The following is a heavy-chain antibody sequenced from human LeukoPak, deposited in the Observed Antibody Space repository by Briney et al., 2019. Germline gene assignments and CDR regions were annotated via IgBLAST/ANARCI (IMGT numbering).Heavy chain of an antibody. CDR2: IYSGGST. CDR3: ARARIAAAAYYFDY. CDR1: GFTVSSST. D-gene: IGHD6-13*01. V-gene: IGHV3-53*01. Sequence: GGSLRLSCAGSGFTVSSSTMSWVRQAPGKGLEWVSIIYSGGSTSYADSVRGRFTISRDNSKNTLYLQMNSLRAEDTAVYYCARARIAAAAYYFDYWGQGTLVTVSS. J-gene: IGHJ4*02.